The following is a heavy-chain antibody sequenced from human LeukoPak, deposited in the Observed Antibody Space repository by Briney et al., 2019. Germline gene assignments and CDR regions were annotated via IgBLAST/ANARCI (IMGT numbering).Heavy chain of an antibody. CDR2: IYYSGST. V-gene: IGHV4-39*01. Sequence: PSETLSLTCTVSGGSISSSSYYWGWIRQPPGKGLEWIGIIYYSGSTYYNPSLKSRVTISVDTSKNQFSLKLSSVTAADTAVYYCARTTWIQLWLAYYYYGMDVWGQGTTVTVSS. J-gene: IGHJ6*02. D-gene: IGHD5-18*01. CDR1: GGSISSSSYY. CDR3: ARTTWIQLWLAYYYYGMDV.